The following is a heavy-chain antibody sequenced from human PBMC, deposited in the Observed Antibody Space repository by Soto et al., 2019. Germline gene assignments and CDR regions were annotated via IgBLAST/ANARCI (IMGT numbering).Heavy chain of an antibody. CDR1: GYTFTSYG. V-gene: IGHV1-18*01. J-gene: IGHJ6*02. CDR2: ISAYNGNT. D-gene: IGHD6-6*01. Sequence: ASVKVSCKASGYTFTSYGISWVRQAPGQGLEWMGWISAYNGNTNYAQKLQGRVTMTTGTATSTAYMELRSLRSDDTAVYYCARGAIAARNYYYGMDVWGQGTTVTVSS. CDR3: ARGAIAARNYYYGMDV.